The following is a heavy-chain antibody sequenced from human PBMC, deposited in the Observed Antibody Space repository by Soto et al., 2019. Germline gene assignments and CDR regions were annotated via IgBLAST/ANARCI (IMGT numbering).Heavy chain of an antibody. Sequence: KTSETLSLTCAVSGGSISSGGYSWSWIRQPPGKGLEWIGYIYHSGSTYYNPSLKSRVTISVDRSKNQFSLKLSSVTAADTAVYYCARGAPYYYGSGSYYNDTNWFDPWGQGTLVTVSS. CDR3: ARGAPYYYGSGSYYNDTNWFDP. CDR1: GGSISSGGYS. V-gene: IGHV4-30-2*01. D-gene: IGHD3-10*01. CDR2: IYHSGST. J-gene: IGHJ5*02.